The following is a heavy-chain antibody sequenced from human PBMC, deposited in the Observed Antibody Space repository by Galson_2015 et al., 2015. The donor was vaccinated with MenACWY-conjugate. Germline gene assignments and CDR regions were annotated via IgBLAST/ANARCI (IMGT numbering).Heavy chain of an antibody. Sequence: SLRLSCGASGFTFSSYTMSWVRQAPGKGLEWVSRIRGSGENTYYLDSVKGRFTVSRDNSHNTLYLQMNSLRSEDTAFYYCAKGDTSVTAPYSWGQGTLVTVSS. J-gene: IGHJ4*02. V-gene: IGHV3-23*01. CDR2: IRGSGENT. CDR3: AKGDTSVTAPYS. CDR1: GFTFSSYT. D-gene: IGHD2-21*02.